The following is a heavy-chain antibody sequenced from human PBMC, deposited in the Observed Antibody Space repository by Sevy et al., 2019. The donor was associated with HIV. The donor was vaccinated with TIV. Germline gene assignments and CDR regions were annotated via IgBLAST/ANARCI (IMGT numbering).Heavy chain of an antibody. V-gene: IGHV4-59*01. Sequence: SETLSLTCTVFGGSISAYYWSWIRQPPGKGLEYIGYIYYTGSTNYNPSLKRRVTISVDTSKNQFSLRLTSVTAADTAIYYCARAPPVRSGDDSLNWFDPWGQGTLVTVSS. CDR2: IYYTGST. CDR3: ARAPPVRSGDDSLNWFDP. D-gene: IGHD2-21*02. J-gene: IGHJ5*02. CDR1: GGSISAYY.